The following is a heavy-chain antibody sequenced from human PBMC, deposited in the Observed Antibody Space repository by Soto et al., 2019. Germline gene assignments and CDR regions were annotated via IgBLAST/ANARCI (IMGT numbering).Heavy chain of an antibody. D-gene: IGHD2-8*01. J-gene: IGHJ6*02. V-gene: IGHV1-58*01. CDR3: AAVGYCTKGVCYTYYYYGMDV. Sequence: QMQLVQSGPEVKKPGTSVKVSCKASGFTFTSSAVQWVRQARGQRLEWIGWIVVGSGNTNYAQKFQERGTITRDMSTSTAYMELSSLRSEDTAVYYCAAVGYCTKGVCYTYYYYGMDVWGQGTTVTVSS. CDR2: IVVGSGNT. CDR1: GFTFTSSA.